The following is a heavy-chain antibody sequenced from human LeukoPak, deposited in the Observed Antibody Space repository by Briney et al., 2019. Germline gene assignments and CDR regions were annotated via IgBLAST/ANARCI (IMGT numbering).Heavy chain of an antibody. CDR2: VSGSGGST. D-gene: IGHD4-17*01. CDR3: AKDINNYGDYLPFDY. Sequence: GGPLPLLCGAWGLPHRSYVMSGLRQPPPRGVDGVAAVSGSGGSTYHADSVKARFTISRDNSKNTLYLQMNSLRAEDTAVYYCAKDINNYGDYLPFDYWGQGTLVTVSS. V-gene: IGHV3-23*01. CDR1: GLPHRSYV. J-gene: IGHJ4*02.